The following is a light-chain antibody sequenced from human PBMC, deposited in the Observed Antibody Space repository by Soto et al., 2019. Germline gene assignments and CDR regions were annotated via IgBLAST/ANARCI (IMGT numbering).Light chain of an antibody. CDR3: QHRRNWPQGLT. CDR2: AAS. Sequence: EIVLTQSPCTLSLSPGERATLSCRASQSVGNCLTWYQQKPGQAPRLLIYAASNWASGVPARFSGSGSGTDLALTISSLEPEDFAVYYCQHRRNWPQGLTFGGGTKVDIK. CDR1: QSVGNC. V-gene: IGKV3-11*01. J-gene: IGKJ4*01.